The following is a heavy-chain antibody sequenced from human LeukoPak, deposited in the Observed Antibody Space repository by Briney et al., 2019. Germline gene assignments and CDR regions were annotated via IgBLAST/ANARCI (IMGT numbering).Heavy chain of an antibody. CDR2: ISTSRSYI. CDR3: ARDGDYYGSGSYRDGFDI. CDR1: GFTFINYR. D-gene: IGHD3-10*01. J-gene: IGHJ3*02. V-gene: IGHV3-21*01. Sequence: GGSLRLSCAASGFTFINYRMNWVRQAPGKGREWVSSISTSRSYIYYADSVKGRFTISRDNAKNSLYLQMNNLRAEDTAVYYCARDGDYYGSGSYRDGFDIWGQGTMVTVSS.